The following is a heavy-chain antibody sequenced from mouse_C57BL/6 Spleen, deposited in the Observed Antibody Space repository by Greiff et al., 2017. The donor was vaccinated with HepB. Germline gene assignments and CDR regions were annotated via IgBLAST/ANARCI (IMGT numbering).Heavy chain of an antibody. CDR3: ALTREFAC. V-gene: IGHV1-26*01. CDR2: INPNNGGT. J-gene: IGHJ3*01. Sequence: EVQLQQSGPELVKPGASVKISCKASGYTFTDYYMNWVKQSHGKSLEWIGDINPNNGGTSYNQKFKGKATLTVDKSSSTAYMELRSLTSEDSAVYYCALTREFACWGQGTLVTVSA. CDR1: GYTFTDYY.